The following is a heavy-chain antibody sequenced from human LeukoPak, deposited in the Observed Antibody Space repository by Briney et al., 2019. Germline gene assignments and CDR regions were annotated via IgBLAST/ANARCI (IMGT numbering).Heavy chain of an antibody. Sequence: GGSLRLSCAASGFTFSNYNMNWVRQAPGKGLECVSYISSSSSYIYYADSVKGRFTISRDNAKNSLFLQMNSLRAEDTAVYYCAARISGYVYYYMDVWGKGTTVTVSS. V-gene: IGHV3-21*01. CDR2: ISSSSSYI. CDR1: GFTFSNYN. D-gene: IGHD5-12*01. CDR3: AARISGYVYYYMDV. J-gene: IGHJ6*03.